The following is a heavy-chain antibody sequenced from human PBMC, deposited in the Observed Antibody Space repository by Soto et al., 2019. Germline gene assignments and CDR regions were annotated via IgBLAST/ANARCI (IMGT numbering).Heavy chain of an antibody. J-gene: IGHJ4*02. Sequence: SETLSLICTVSGGSIYRSGYYWGWIRQPPGRGLEWIGNIDYNGVTYSNPSLKSRVTISRDTSKNQFSLKLTSVTAADTALYYCGKVLVGATGHTDSDSWGPGTLVTVSS. D-gene: IGHD2-15*01. V-gene: IGHV4-39*01. CDR3: GKVLVGATGHTDSDS. CDR2: IDYNGVT. CDR1: GGSIYRSGYY.